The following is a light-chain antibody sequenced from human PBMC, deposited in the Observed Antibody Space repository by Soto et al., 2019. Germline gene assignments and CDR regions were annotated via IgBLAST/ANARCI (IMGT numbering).Light chain of an antibody. Sequence: AIRMTQSPSSLSESTGDRVTITCRASQGISSYLAWYQQKPGKAPKLLIYAASTLQSGVPSRFSGSGSGTDFTLTIRCLQSEDFATYYCQQYYSYPYTFGQGTKLEIK. J-gene: IGKJ2*01. CDR1: QGISSY. V-gene: IGKV1-8*01. CDR3: QQYYSYPYT. CDR2: AAS.